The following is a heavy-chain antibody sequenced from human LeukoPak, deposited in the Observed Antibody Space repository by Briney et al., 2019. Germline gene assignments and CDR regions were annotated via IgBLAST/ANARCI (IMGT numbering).Heavy chain of an antibody. CDR3: ARQISGGGFGVVSWYFDL. D-gene: IGHD3-3*01. J-gene: IGHJ2*01. CDR1: GYSFTSYW. Sequence: PGESLKISCKGSGYSFTSYWIGWVRQMPGKGLEWMGIIYPGDSDTRYSPSFQGQVTISADKSISTAYLQWSSLKASDTAMYYCARQISGGGFGVVSWYFDLWGRGTLVTVSS. CDR2: IYPGDSDT. V-gene: IGHV5-51*01.